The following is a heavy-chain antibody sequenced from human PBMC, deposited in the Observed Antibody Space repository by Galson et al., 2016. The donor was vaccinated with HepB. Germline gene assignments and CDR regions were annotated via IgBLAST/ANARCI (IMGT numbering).Heavy chain of an antibody. CDR3: ARDPLDRWGLDLLAGRDH. CDR2: ISAYNGDT. Sequence: SVKVSCKASGYTFTSYGITWVRQAPGQGLEWMGWISAYNGDTNYAQNFQGRVTMTTDTSTRTVYMELRRLRSDDTAVYYCARDPLDRWGLDLLAGRDHWGQGTLLTVSS. J-gene: IGHJ4*02. V-gene: IGHV1-18*01. D-gene: IGHD6-19*01. CDR1: GYTFTSYG.